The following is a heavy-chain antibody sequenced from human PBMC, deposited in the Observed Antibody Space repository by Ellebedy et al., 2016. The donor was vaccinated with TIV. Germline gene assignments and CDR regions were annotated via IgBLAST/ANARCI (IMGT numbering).Heavy chain of an antibody. J-gene: IGHJ3*02. D-gene: IGHD5/OR15-5a*01. CDR3: TRVLYRLDAFDM. Sequence: SETLSLTXSVSVGSMSISRYYWSWIRQPAGKGLERIGRIYTDGSTSYNPSLKSRLTISIDTSKNHFSLNLTSVTAADTAVYYCTRVLYRLDAFDMWGPGTMVTVSS. CDR1: VGSMSISRYY. V-gene: IGHV4-61*02. CDR2: IYTDGST.